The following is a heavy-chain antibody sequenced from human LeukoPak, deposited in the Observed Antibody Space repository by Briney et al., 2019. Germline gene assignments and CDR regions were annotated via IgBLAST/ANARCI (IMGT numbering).Heavy chain of an antibody. CDR3: ARQADFALVEMATIMFDY. CDR2: LYHTGST. CDR1: GGSISTSSYY. V-gene: IGHV4-39*01. Sequence: SETLSLTCTVSGGSISTSSYYWGWIRQPPGKGLEWIGSLYHTGSTYYNPSLKSRVNISVDTSKNQFSLKLNPVTAADTAVYYCARQADFALVEMATIMFDYWGQGTLVTVSS. D-gene: IGHD5-24*01. J-gene: IGHJ4*02.